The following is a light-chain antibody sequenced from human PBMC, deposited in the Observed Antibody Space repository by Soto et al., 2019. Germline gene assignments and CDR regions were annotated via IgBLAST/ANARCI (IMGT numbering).Light chain of an antibody. Sequence: EDVFNQSPCTLSFSHGERATLSCRASHTVRNNYLAWYQQKPGQPPRLLIYGAINRASGIPDRFSGSGSGTKFTLTISSLEPEDFAVYYCQQHRSRPLTFGQGTKV. CDR1: HTVRNNY. V-gene: IGKV3-20*01. J-gene: IGKJ1*01. CDR3: QQHRSRPLT. CDR2: GAI.